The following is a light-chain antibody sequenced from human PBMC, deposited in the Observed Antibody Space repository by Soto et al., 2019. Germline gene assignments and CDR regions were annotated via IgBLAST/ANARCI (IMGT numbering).Light chain of an antibody. CDR3: QHHSNWL. CDR2: DAS. V-gene: IGKV3-11*01. Sequence: ENVLTQSPATLSLSPGERATLSCRASQSVSNYVAWYQQKPGQAPRLLIYDASNRATGIPARVSGSGSGTDFTLTISSLEPEDFAVYYCQHHSNWLFGPGTKVDIK. J-gene: IGKJ3*01. CDR1: QSVSNY.